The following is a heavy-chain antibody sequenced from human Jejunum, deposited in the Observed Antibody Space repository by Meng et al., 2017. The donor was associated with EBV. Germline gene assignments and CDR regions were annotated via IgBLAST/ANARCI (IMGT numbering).Heavy chain of an antibody. CDR3: ARDWRSGNYYALGH. CDR2: ISNDESRI. V-gene: IGHV3-74*01. CDR1: GFTFSDYW. Sequence: VQSVESGGGLVQPGGSLRLSCAVSGFTFSDYWMHWVRQVPGKGLVWVSRISNDESRIDYADSVKGRFTISRDNAKNTLYLQMNSLRAEDAAVYYCARDWRSGNYYALGHWGQGTLVTVAS. J-gene: IGHJ4*02. D-gene: IGHD3-10*01.